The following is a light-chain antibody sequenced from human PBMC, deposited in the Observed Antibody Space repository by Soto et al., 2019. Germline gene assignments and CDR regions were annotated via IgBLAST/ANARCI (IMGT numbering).Light chain of an antibody. CDR2: EDN. J-gene: IGLJ3*02. CDR1: GGSIADNF. CDR3: QSYAGTYYWV. Sequence: LTQPQFVSESPGKTVTISCTGSGGSIADNFVQWFQQRPGSAPTSVIFEDNKRPPGVPDRFSGSIDSSSNSASLTISGLMTEDEAVYYCQSYAGTYYWVFGGGTQLTVL. V-gene: IGLV6-57*02.